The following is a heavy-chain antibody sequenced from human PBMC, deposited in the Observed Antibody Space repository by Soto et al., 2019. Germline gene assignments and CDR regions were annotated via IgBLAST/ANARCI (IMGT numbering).Heavy chain of an antibody. CDR1: GFTFSDYY. CDR3: ASGPLRTDGTTGTDY. V-gene: IGHV3-11*06. CDR2: ISSSSSYT. Sequence: QVQLVESGGGLVKPGGSLRLSCAASGFTFSDYYMSWIRQAPGKGLEWVSYISSSSSYTNYADSVKGRFTISRDNAKNSLYLQMNSLRAEDTAVYYCASGPLRTDGTTGTDYWGQGTLVTVSS. J-gene: IGHJ4*02. D-gene: IGHD1-1*01.